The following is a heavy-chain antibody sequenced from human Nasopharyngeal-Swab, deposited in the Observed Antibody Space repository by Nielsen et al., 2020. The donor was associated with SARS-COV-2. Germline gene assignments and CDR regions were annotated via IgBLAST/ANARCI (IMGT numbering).Heavy chain of an antibody. CDR3: ATATPIDVAARPGRPYY. CDR2: IYSGGST. V-gene: IGHV3-66*01. Sequence: GESLKISCAASGFTVSSNYMSWVRQAPGKGLEWVSVIYSGGSTYYADSAKGRFTISRDNAKNSLYLQMNSLRAEDTAVYYCATATPIDVAARPGRPYYWGQGTLVTVSS. J-gene: IGHJ4*02. CDR1: GFTVSSNY. D-gene: IGHD6-6*01.